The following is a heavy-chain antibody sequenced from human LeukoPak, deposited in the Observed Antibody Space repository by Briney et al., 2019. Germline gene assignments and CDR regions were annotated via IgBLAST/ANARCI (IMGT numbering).Heavy chain of an antibody. D-gene: IGHD6-13*01. CDR3: ARDTSDSSSWYKIYYYYGMDV. J-gene: IGHJ6*02. Sequence: GGSLRLSCAASGFTFSSYEMNWVRQAPGKGLEWVSYISSSGSTIYYADSVKGRFTISRDNAKNSLYLQMNSLRAEDTAVYYCARDTSDSSSWYKIYYYYGMDVWGQGTTVTVSS. CDR1: GFTFSSYE. CDR2: ISSSGSTI. V-gene: IGHV3-48*03.